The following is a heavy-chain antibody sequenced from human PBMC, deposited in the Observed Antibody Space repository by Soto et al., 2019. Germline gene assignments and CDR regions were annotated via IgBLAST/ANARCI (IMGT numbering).Heavy chain of an antibody. CDR2: ISYDGSNK. J-gene: IGHJ4*01. CDR3: AKDKAYGGNPEIDY. V-gene: IGHV3-30*18. D-gene: IGHD4-17*01. CDR1: GFTFSSYG. Sequence: GGSLRLSCAASGFTFSSYGMHWVRQAPGKGLEWVAVISYDGSNKYYADSVKGRFTISRDNSKNTLYLQMNSLRAEDTAVYYCAKDKAYGGNPEIDYWGNGSLGTIAS.